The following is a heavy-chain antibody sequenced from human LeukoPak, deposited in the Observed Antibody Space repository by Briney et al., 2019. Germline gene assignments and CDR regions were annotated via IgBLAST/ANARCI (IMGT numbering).Heavy chain of an antibody. Sequence: SVKISCKASGGTFSSYAISWVRQAPGQGLEWMGGIIPIFGTANYAQKFQGRVTITTDESTSTAYMELSSLRSEDTAVYYCAREGRWRYDSSGYYYSYWGQGTLVTVSS. CDR3: AREGRWRYDSSGYYYSY. CDR1: GGTFSSYA. J-gene: IGHJ4*02. D-gene: IGHD3-22*01. CDR2: IIPIFGTA. V-gene: IGHV1-69*05.